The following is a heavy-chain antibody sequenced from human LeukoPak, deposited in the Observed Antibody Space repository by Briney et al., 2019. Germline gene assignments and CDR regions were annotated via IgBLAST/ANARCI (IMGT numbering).Heavy chain of an antibody. J-gene: IGHJ4*02. Sequence: SETLPLTCAVYGGSFSGYYWSWIRQPPGKGLEWIGEINHSGSTNYNPSLKSRVTISVDTSKNQFSLKLSSVTAADTAVYYCARGLGRLLWFGPNRTYFDYWGQGTLVAVSS. V-gene: IGHV4-34*01. CDR2: INHSGST. CDR3: ARGLGRLLWFGPNRTYFDY. D-gene: IGHD3-10*01. CDR1: GGSFSGYY.